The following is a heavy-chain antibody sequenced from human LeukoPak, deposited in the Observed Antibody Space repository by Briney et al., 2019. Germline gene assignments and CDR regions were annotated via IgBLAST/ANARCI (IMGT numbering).Heavy chain of an antibody. J-gene: IGHJ6*03. D-gene: IGHD1-1*01. CDR3: ASQLRPLGYYYMDV. Sequence: SVKVSCKASGGTFSSYAISWVRQAPGQGLEWMGGIIPIFGTANYAQKFQGRVTMTADESTSTAYMELSSLRSEDTAVYYCASQLRPLGYYYMDVWGKGTTVTVSS. V-gene: IGHV1-69*13. CDR2: IIPIFGTA. CDR1: GGTFSSYA.